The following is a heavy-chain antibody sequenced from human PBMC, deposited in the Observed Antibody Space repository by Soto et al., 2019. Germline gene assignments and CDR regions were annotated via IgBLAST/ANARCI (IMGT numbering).Heavy chain of an antibody. CDR1: GGSISSGDYY. CDR3: ATGYSSSWYWFDP. V-gene: IGHV4-30-4*01. CDR2: IYYSGST. D-gene: IGHD6-13*01. J-gene: IGHJ5*02. Sequence: SETLSLTCTVSGGSISSGDYYWSWIRQPPGKGLEWIGYIYYSGSTYYNPPLKSRVTISVDTSKNQFSLKLSSVTAADTAVYYCATGYSSSWYWFDPWGQGTLVTVSS.